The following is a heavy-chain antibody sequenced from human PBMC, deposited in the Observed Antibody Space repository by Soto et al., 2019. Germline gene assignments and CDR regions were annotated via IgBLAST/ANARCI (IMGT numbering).Heavy chain of an antibody. CDR1: GFSVSATS. CDR2: MHRGGTT. Sequence: GWSLRLSCVVAGFSVSATSIFWVRQATGKGLEWVSLMHRGGTTDNADSVKGRFTTSRDKSKNTLYLHMNGLRVEDTAVYYCARVNTTLVDHFDCWGQGTLVTASS. V-gene: IGHV3-53*01. CDR3: ARVNTTLVDHFDC. J-gene: IGHJ4*02. D-gene: IGHD5-18*01.